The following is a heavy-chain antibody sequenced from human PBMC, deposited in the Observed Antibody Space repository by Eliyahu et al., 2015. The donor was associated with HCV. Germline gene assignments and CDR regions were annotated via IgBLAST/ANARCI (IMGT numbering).Heavy chain of an antibody. Sequence: QVQLVESGGGVVQPGGSLRLSCATSGFTFGVYGMHWVRQAPGKGLEWVAFIRYDGSDKYYADSVQGRFTISRDNSKNTLYLQMNSLIPEDAAAYYCAKVPGVITVYYFDYWGQGTLVTVSS. V-gene: IGHV3-30*02. D-gene: IGHD3-10*02. CDR3: AKVPGVITVYYFDY. CDR2: IRYDGSDK. CDR1: GFTFGVYG. J-gene: IGHJ4*02.